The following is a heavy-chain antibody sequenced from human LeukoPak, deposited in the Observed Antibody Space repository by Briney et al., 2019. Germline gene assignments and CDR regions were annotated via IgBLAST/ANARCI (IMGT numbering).Heavy chain of an antibody. CDR3: ARGRSSWYGAYYFDY. J-gene: IGHJ4*02. CDR1: GGSFSGYY. D-gene: IGHD6-13*01. V-gene: IGHV4-34*01. Sequence: SETLSLTCAVYGGSFSGYYWSWIRQPPGKGLEWIGEINHSGSTNYSPSLKSRVTISVDTSKNQFSLKLSSVTAADTAVYYCARGRSSWYGAYYFDYWGQGTLVTVSS. CDR2: INHSGST.